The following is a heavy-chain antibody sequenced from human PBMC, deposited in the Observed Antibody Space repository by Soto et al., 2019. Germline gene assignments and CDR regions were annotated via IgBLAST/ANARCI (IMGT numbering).Heavy chain of an antibody. V-gene: IGHV1-8*01. CDR1: GYAFTRYD. CDR3: ARAGNADAFDI. Sequence: ASVKVSCKASGYAFTRYDINWVRQATRPGLAWMGWMNPNSGNTGYAQKFQGRVNMTRDRSISTAYMEGRSLRVEDTAVYYCARAGNADAFDIWGQGTMVTV. D-gene: IGHD4-4*01. J-gene: IGHJ3*02. CDR2: MNPNSGNT.